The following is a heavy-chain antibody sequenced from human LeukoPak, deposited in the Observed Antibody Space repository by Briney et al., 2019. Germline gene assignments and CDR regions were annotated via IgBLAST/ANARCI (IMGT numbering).Heavy chain of an antibody. CDR2: INPNSGGT. J-gene: IGHJ3*02. D-gene: IGHD1-26*01. CDR3: ARDRRSYFSDAFDI. V-gene: IGHV1-2*02. CDR1: GYTFTGYY. Sequence: ASVKVSCKASGYTFTGYYMHWVRQAPGQGLEWMGWINPNSGGTNYAQKFQGRVTMTRDTSISTAYMELSRLRSDDTAVYYCARDRRSYFSDAFDIWGQGTMVTVSS.